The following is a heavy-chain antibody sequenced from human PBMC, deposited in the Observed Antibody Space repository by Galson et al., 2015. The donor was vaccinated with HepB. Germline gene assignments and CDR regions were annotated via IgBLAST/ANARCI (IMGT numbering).Heavy chain of an antibody. V-gene: IGHV1-3*01. Sequence: SVKVSCKASGYTFTSYAMHWVRQAPGQRLEWMGWINAGNGNTKYSQKFQGRVTITRDTSASTAYMELSSLRSEDTAVYYCAREYRYDLYYYYYYMDVWGKGTTVTVSS. CDR2: INAGNGNT. CDR3: AREYRYDLYYYYYYMDV. J-gene: IGHJ6*03. D-gene: IGHD3-3*01. CDR1: GYTFTSYA.